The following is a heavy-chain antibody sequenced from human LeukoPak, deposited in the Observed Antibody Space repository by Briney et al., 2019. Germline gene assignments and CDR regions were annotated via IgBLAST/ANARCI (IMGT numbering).Heavy chain of an antibody. CDR3: ARGPSRLGYYYYGMDV. D-gene: IGHD5-12*01. CDR1: GDSVSRNSAA. CDR2: TYYRSKWYN. V-gene: IGHV6-1*01. Sequence: SQTLSLTCAISGDSVSRNSAAWNWIRQSPSRGLEWLGRTYYRSKWYNDYAVSVKSRITINPDTSKNQFSLQLNSVTPEDTAVYYCARGPSRLGYYYYGMDVWGQGTTVTVSS. J-gene: IGHJ6*02.